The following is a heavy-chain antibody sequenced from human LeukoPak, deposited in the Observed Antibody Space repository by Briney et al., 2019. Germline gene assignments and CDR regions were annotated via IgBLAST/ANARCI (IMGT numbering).Heavy chain of an antibody. V-gene: IGHV1-69*13. CDR2: IIPIFGTA. Sequence: SVKVSCKASGGTLSSYAISWVRQAPGQGLEWMGGIIPIFGTANYAQKFQGRVTITADESTSTAYMELSSLRSEDTAVYYCARKGEDSGSYCLFWGQGTLVTVSS. D-gene: IGHD1-26*01. CDR1: GGTLSSYA. J-gene: IGHJ4*02. CDR3: ARKGEDSGSYCLF.